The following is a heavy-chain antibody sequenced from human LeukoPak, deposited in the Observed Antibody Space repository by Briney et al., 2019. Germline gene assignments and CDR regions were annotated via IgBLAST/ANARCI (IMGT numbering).Heavy chain of an antibody. CDR3: ARVNWDPDAFDI. CDR1: GFTFSSYG. V-gene: IGHV3-30*03. J-gene: IGHJ3*02. Sequence: PGGSLRLSCAASGFTFSSYGMHWVRQAPGKGLEWVAVISYDGSNKYYADSVKGRFTISRDNSKNTLCLQMNSLRAEDTAVYYCARVNWDPDAFDIWGQGTMATVSS. CDR2: ISYDGSNK. D-gene: IGHD7-27*01.